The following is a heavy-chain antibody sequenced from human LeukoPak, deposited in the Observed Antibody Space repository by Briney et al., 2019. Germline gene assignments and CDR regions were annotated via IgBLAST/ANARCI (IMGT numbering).Heavy chain of an antibody. CDR1: GFTFNTYA. CDR2: ISVSGGRT. Sequence: GGSLRLSCVASGFTFNTYAMSWVRQAPGKGLEWVSGISVSGGRTDYADPVKGRFTISRDNSKNTLYLQMNSLRAEDTAVYYCGSSTVHYYNHGMDVWGQGATVTVSS. V-gene: IGHV3-23*01. J-gene: IGHJ6*02. CDR3: GSSTVHYYNHGMDV. D-gene: IGHD2-21*02.